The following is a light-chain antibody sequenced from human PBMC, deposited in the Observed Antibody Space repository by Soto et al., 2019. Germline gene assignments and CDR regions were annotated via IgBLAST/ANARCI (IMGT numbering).Light chain of an antibody. Sequence: QSVLTQPPSASGTPGQRVTISCSGSSSNIGSNYVYWYRQLPGTAPKLLIYRNNQRPSGVPDRFSGSKSGTSASLAISGLRSEDEADYYCAAWDDSLSDALFGGGTQLTVL. CDR2: RNN. V-gene: IGLV1-47*01. J-gene: IGLJ7*01. CDR1: SSNIGSNY. CDR3: AAWDDSLSDAL.